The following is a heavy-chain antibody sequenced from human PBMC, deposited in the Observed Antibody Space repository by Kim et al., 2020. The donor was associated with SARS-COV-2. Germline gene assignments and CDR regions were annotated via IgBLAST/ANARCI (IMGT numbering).Heavy chain of an antibody. D-gene: IGHD2-15*01. V-gene: IGHV4-34*01. Sequence: NPSLKSRVTISVDTSKNQFSLKLGSVTAADTAVYYCANGGNYCSGGSCFDYWGQGTLVTVSS. CDR3: ANGGNYCSGGSCFDY. J-gene: IGHJ4*02.